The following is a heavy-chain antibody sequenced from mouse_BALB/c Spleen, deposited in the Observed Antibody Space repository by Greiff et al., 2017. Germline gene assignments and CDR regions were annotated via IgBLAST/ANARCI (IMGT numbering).Heavy chain of an antibody. V-gene: IGHV5-6-4*01. J-gene: IGHJ3*01. CDR3: TRGEIYYDYDERAWFAY. CDR1: GFTFSSYT. CDR2: ISSGGSYT. Sequence: EVKLMESGGGLVKPGGSLKLSCAASGFTFSSYTMSWVRQTPEKRLEWVATISSGGSYTYYPDSVKGRFTISRDNAKNTLYLQMSSLKSEDTAMYYCTRGEIYYDYDERAWFAYWGQGTLVTVSA. D-gene: IGHD2-4*01.